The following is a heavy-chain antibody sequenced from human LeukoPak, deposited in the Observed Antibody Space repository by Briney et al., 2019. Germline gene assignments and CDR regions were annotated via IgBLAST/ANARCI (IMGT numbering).Heavy chain of an antibody. Sequence: PGGSLKLSCAASGFTFSASAVHWVRRASGKGLEWVGRIRSKADTYTTSYAASVKGRFTISRDDSKNTAFLQLNSLKTEDTAVYYCTREYSSGRPFDFWGQGTLVTVSS. CDR2: IRSKADTYTT. V-gene: IGHV3-73*01. J-gene: IGHJ4*02. CDR1: GFTFSASA. CDR3: TREYSSGRPFDF. D-gene: IGHD6-19*01.